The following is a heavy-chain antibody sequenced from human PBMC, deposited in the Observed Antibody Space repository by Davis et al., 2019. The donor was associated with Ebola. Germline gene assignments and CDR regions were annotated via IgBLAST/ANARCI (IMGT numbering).Heavy chain of an antibody. V-gene: IGHV3-23*01. CDR1: GFSFSTYA. D-gene: IGHD4-11*01. J-gene: IGHJ4*02. CDR2: FSGSVTTT. CDR3: ARDLQYFDH. Sequence: GESLKISCAASGFSFSTYAMSWVRQAPGKGLEWVSSFSGSVTTTYYADSVKGRFTISRDNSRNTLYLQMNSLRAEDSALYYCARDLQYFDHWGQGTLVTVSS.